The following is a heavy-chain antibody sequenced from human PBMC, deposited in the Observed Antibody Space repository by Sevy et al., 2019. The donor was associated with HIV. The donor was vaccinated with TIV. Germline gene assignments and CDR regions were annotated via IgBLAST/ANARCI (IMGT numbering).Heavy chain of an antibody. Sequence: SGPTLVKPTQTLTLTCTFSGFSLITTGVAVGWIRQPPGKALECLALIYWDDDKRYSPSLKSRLTITKDTSKNQVVLTTTNMGPVDTATYYCANRPADSSGYPFFDYWGQGTLVTVSS. V-gene: IGHV2-5*02. CDR3: ANRPADSSGYPFFDY. CDR2: IYWDDDK. D-gene: IGHD3-22*01. J-gene: IGHJ4*02. CDR1: GFSLITTGVA.